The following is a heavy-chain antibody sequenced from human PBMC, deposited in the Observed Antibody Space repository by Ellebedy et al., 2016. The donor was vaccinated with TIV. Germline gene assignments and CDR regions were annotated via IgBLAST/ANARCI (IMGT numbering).Heavy chain of an antibody. CDR3: ARTPYRSSWYLPDHDF. CDR1: GFNFSRSA. J-gene: IGHJ4*02. V-gene: IGHV3-33*01. Sequence: GESLKISCATSGFNFSRSAMHCVRQAPGKGLDWVAAIWYAGTTKYYGDSVKGRFTISRDNSKNTLSLQMNSLRVEDTAVYYCARTPYRSSWYLPDHDFWGQGTLVTVSS. CDR2: IWYAGTTK. D-gene: IGHD6-13*01.